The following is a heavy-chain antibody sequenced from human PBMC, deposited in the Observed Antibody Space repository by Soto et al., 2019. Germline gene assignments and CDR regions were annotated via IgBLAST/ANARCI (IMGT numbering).Heavy chain of an antibody. D-gene: IGHD3-3*01. CDR2: ISGSGGST. CDR1: GFTFSSYA. CDR3: AKLEIWSGSPIDYYFDY. J-gene: IGHJ4*02. V-gene: IGHV3-23*01. Sequence: GGSLSLSCAASGFTFSSYAMRWVRQAPGKGLEWVSAISGSGGSTYYADSVKGRFTISRDNSKNTLYLQMNSLRAEDTAVYYCAKLEIWSGSPIDYYFDYWGQGTLVTVSS.